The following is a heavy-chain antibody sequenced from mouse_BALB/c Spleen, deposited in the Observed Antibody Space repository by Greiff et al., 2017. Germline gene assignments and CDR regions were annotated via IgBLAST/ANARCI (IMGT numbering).Heavy chain of an antibody. D-gene: IGHD2-2*01. CDR2: IWSGGGT. Sequence: VQLQQSGPGLVQPSQSLSITCTVSGFSLTSYGVHWVRQSPGKGLEWLGVIWSGGGTDYNAAFISRLSISKDNSKSQVFFKMNSLQADDTAIYYCAQGYDDYFDYWGQGTTLTVSS. CDR1: GFSLTSYG. J-gene: IGHJ2*01. V-gene: IGHV2-4-1*01. CDR3: AQGYDDYFDY.